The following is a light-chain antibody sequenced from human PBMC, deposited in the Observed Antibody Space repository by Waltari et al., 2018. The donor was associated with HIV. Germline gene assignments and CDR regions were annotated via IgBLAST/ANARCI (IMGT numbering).Light chain of an antibody. CDR3: IQYNSLSQA. J-gene: IGKJ1*01. V-gene: IGKV1-5*03. CDR2: KAS. Sequence: QLTQSPPPLSASVGDSVTLTCRASQTINNWLAWYQQKPGKAPQLLIAKASTLQVGVPSRFSVSGSPTAFNLTISSMQNDDFATYYCIQYNSLSQAFGPGTRVEIQ. CDR1: QTINNW.